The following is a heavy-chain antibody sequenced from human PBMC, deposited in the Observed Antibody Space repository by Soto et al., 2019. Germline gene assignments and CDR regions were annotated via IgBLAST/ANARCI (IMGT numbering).Heavy chain of an antibody. Sequence: ASVKVSCKASGYTFTGYYMNWVRQAPGQGLEWMGWINPNTGGTKYAQKFQGRVTMTRDTSISTAYMELSSLTSDDTAVYYCARDIYFDYWGLGTLVTVSS. CDR3: ARDIYFDY. CDR1: GYTFTGYY. CDR2: INPNTGGT. V-gene: IGHV1-2*02. J-gene: IGHJ4*02.